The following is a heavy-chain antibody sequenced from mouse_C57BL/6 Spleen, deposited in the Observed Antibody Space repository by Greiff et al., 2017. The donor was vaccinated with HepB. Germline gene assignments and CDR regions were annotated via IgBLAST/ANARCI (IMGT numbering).Heavy chain of an antibody. CDR2: INYDGSST. D-gene: IGHD1-1*01. CDR1: GFTFSDYY. J-gene: IGHJ2*01. V-gene: IGHV5-16*01. Sequence: VKLMESEGGLVQPGSSMKLSCTASGFTFSDYYMAWVRQVPEKGLEWVANINYDGSSTYYLDSLKSRFIISRDNAKNILYLQMSSLKSEDTATYYCARVLLRSSFDYWGQGTTLTVSS. CDR3: ARVLLRSSFDY.